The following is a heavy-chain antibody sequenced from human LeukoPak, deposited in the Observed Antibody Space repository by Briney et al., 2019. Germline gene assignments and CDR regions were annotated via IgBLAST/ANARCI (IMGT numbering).Heavy chain of an antibody. CDR2: MSSSSSYI. V-gene: IGHV3-21*01. Sequence: GGSLRLSCAASGFTFSSYSMNWVRQAPGKGLEWVSSMSSSSSYIHYADSVKGRFTISRDNAKNSLYLQMNSLGPEDTAVYYCARDPYSGNYGNYYYYYMDVWGKGTTVTISS. CDR1: GFTFSSYS. J-gene: IGHJ6*03. CDR3: ARDPYSGNYGNYYYYYMDV. D-gene: IGHD1-26*01.